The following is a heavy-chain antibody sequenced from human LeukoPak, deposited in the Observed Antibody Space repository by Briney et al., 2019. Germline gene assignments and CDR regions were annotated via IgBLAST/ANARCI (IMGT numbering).Heavy chain of an antibody. V-gene: IGHV3-48*01. J-gene: IGHJ6*03. CDR3: AKVREGYMDV. Sequence: GGSLRLSCAASGFTFSSYSMNWVRQAPGKGLEWVSYISSLSGTIYYADSVKGRFTISRDNSKNTLYLQINSLRAEDTAVYYCAKVREGYMDVWGKGTTVTISS. D-gene: IGHD1-26*01. CDR2: ISSLSGTI. CDR1: GFTFSSYS.